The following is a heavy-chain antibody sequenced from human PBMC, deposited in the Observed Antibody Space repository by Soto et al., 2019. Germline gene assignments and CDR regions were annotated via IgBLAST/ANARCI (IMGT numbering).Heavy chain of an antibody. CDR3: ARATTEYSNYGLRYYYYYMDV. Sequence: SETLSLTCAVSSGSISSSNWWSWVRQPPGKGLEWIGEIYHSGSTNYNPSLKSRVTISVDKSKNQFSLKLSSVTAADTAVYYCARATTEYSNYGLRYYYYYMDVWGKGTTVTVSS. D-gene: IGHD4-4*01. V-gene: IGHV4-4*02. J-gene: IGHJ6*03. CDR2: IYHSGST. CDR1: SGSISSSNW.